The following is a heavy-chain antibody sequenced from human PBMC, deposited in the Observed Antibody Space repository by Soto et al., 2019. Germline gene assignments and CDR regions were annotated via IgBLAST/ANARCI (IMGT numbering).Heavy chain of an antibody. Sequence: QVQLVQSGAEVKKPGSSVKVSCKASGGTFSSYAISWVRQAPGQGLEWMGGIIPIFGTANYAQKFQGRVTITADESTSTAYMELSSLRSEDTAVYYCARDSALEMATITGYYYSGMDVWGHWTTVTVSS. V-gene: IGHV1-69*01. D-gene: IGHD5-12*01. CDR1: GGTFSSYA. CDR2: IIPIFGTA. J-gene: IGHJ6*02. CDR3: ARDSALEMATITGYYYSGMDV.